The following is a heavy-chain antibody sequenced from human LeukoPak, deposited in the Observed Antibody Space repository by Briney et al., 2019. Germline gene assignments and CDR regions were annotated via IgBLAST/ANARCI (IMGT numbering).Heavy chain of an antibody. V-gene: IGHV3-7*01. CDR1: GFTFSSYA. Sequence: HPGGSLRLSCAASGFTFSSYAMSWVRQAPGKGLEWLASIKHDGSENYLVDSVKGRFTISRDNAQSSLFLQMNSLRVDDTAVYHCARIYYDSWSGYSWFDPWGQGILVTVSS. D-gene: IGHD3-3*01. CDR3: ARIYYDSWSGYSWFDP. J-gene: IGHJ5*02. CDR2: IKHDGSEN.